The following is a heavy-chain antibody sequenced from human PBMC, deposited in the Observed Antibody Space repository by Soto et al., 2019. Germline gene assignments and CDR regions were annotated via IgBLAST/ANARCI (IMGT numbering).Heavy chain of an antibody. D-gene: IGHD6-13*01. CDR3: ASLTPYSSSWYYFDY. CDR1: GFTFSSYW. J-gene: IGHJ4*02. V-gene: IGHV3-74*01. CDR2: INSDGSST. Sequence: EVQLVESGGGLVQPGGSLRLSCAASGFTFSSYWMHWVRQAPGKGLVWVSRINSDGSSTSYADSVKGRFTISRDNAKSTLYLQMNSLRAEDTAVYYCASLTPYSSSWYYFDYWGQGTLVTVSS.